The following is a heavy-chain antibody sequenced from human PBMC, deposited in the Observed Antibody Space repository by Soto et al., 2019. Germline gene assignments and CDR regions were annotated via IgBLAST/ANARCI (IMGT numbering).Heavy chain of an antibody. CDR3: ARHSYDSSGYPFDY. V-gene: IGHV4-31*03. Sequence: QVQLQESGPGLVKPSQTLSLTCTVSGGSISSGGYYWSWIRQHPGKGLEWIGYLYYSGRTYYNPSLKSRVTISVDTSKNQFSLKLSSVTAADTAVYYCARHSYDSSGYPFDYWGQGTLVTVSS. D-gene: IGHD3-22*01. CDR2: LYYSGRT. J-gene: IGHJ4*02. CDR1: GGSISSGGYY.